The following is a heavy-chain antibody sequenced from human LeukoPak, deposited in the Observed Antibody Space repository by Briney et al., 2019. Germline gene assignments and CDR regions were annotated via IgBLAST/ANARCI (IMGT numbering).Heavy chain of an antibody. CDR3: AKDSIAAAPGYYYYMDV. CDR2: IRYDGSNK. V-gene: IGHV3-30*02. J-gene: IGHJ6*03. Sequence: GGSLRLSCAASGFTFSSYGMHWVRQAPGKGLEWVAFIRYDGSNKYYADSVKGRFTISRDNSKNTLYLQMNSLRAEDTAVYCCAKDSIAAAPGYYYYMDVWGKGTTVTVSS. CDR1: GFTFSSYG. D-gene: IGHD6-13*01.